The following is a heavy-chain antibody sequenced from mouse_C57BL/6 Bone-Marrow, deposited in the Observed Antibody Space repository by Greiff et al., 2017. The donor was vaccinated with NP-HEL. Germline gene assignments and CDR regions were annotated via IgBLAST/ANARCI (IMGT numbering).Heavy chain of an antibody. Sequence: QLQQPGAELVKPGASVKLSCKASGYTFTSYWMQWVKQRPGQGLEWIGEIDPSDSYTNYNQKFKGKATLTVDTSSSTAYMQLSSLTSEDSAVYYCARYYYGSRDYWGQGTTLTVSS. D-gene: IGHD1-1*01. CDR1: GYTFTSYW. CDR2: IDPSDSYT. J-gene: IGHJ2*01. V-gene: IGHV1-50*01. CDR3: ARYYYGSRDY.